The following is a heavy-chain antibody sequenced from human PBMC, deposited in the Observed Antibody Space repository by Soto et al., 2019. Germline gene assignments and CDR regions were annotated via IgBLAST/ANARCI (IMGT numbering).Heavy chain of an antibody. D-gene: IGHD4-17*01. J-gene: IGHJ2*01. CDR1: GFTFSSYS. CDR2: ISSSSSYI. Sequence: EVQLVESGGGLVKPGGSLRLSCAASGFTFSSYSMNWVRQAPGKGLEWVSSISSSSSYIYYADSVKGRFTISRDNAKNSLYLQMNSLRAEDTAVYYCARDGATDGYFDLWGRGTLVTVSS. V-gene: IGHV3-21*01. CDR3: ARDGATDGYFDL.